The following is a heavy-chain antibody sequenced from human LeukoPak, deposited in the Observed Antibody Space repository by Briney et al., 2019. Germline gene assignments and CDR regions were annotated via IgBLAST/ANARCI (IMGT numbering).Heavy chain of an antibody. Sequence: GGSLRLSCAASGFTFSSYAMHWVRQAPGKGLEWVAVISYDGSNKYYADSVKGRFTISRDNSKNTLYLQMNSLRAEDTAVYYCARLPTIFGVALDYWGQGTLVTVSS. J-gene: IGHJ4*02. CDR1: GFTFSSYA. CDR3: ARLPTIFGVALDY. V-gene: IGHV3-30-3*01. CDR2: ISYDGSNK. D-gene: IGHD3-3*01.